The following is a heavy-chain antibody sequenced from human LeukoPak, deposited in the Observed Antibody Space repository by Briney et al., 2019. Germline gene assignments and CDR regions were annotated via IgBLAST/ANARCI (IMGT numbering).Heavy chain of an antibody. CDR2: INHSRRN. D-gene: IGHD6-13*01. V-gene: IGHV4-34*01. CDR3: ARGIGSWYGY. J-gene: IGHJ4*02. CDR1: GGSFNGCY. Sequence: SETLSLTCAVYGGSFNGCYWSWMRHPPGKGGEWIGEINHSRRNNYNPSLNSRVTISVDTSKNQFSLKLSSVTAADTAVYYCARGIGSWYGYWGQGTLVTVSS.